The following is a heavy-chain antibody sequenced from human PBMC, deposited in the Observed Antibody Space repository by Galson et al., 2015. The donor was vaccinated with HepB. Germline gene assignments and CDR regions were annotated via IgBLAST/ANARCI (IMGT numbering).Heavy chain of an antibody. CDR2: TYYRSRWYN. J-gene: IGHJ4*02. CDR3: ARVPLMGATDDFDY. D-gene: IGHD1-26*01. Sequence: CAISGDSVSSNSAAWNWIRQSPSRGLEWLGRTYYRSRWYNDYAVSVKSRITINPDTSKNQFSLQLNSVTPEDTAVYYCARVPLMGATDDFDYWGQGTLVTVSS. V-gene: IGHV6-1*01. CDR1: GDSVSSNSAA.